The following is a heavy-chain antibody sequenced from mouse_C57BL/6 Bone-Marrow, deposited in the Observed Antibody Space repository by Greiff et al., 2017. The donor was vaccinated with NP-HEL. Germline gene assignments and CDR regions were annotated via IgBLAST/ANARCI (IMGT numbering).Heavy chain of an antibody. J-gene: IGHJ3*01. CDR2: IFPGSGST. CDR3: ARWGNTVVATKAWFAY. D-gene: IGHD1-1*01. V-gene: IGHV1-75*01. Sequence: QVQLQQSGPELVKPGASVKISCKASGYTFTDYYINWVKQRPGQGLEWIGWIFPGSGSTYYNEKFKGKATLTVDKSSSTAYMLLSSLTSEDVAVYFCARWGNTVVATKAWFAYWGQGTLVTVSA. CDR1: GYTFTDYY.